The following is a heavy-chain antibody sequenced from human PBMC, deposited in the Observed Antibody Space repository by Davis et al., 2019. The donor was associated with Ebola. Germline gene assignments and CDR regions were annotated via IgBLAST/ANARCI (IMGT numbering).Heavy chain of an antibody. CDR1: GGSFSGYY. CDR3: ARWGHYYYDSSGYRKRNWFDP. V-gene: IGHV4-34*01. CDR2: INHSGST. Sequence: MPSETLSLTCAVYGGSFSGYYWSWIRQPPGKGLEWIGEINHSGSTNYNPSLKSRVTISVATSKNQFSLKLSSVTAADTAVYYCARWGHYYYDSSGYRKRNWFDPWGQGTLVTVSS. J-gene: IGHJ5*02. D-gene: IGHD3-22*01.